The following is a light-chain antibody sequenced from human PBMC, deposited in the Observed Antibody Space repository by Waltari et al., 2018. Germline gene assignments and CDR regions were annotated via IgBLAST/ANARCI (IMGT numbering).Light chain of an antibody. CDR3: AAWDDSLNGVV. CDR1: SSNIGSNT. J-gene: IGLJ2*01. Sequence: QSVLTQPPSVSGTPGQRVTISCSGSSSNIGSNTVNWYQQLPGTAPKLLTYSNNQRPSGVPDRFSGSKSGTSASLAISGLQSEDEADYYCAAWDDSLNGVVFGGGTKLTVL. CDR2: SNN. V-gene: IGLV1-44*01.